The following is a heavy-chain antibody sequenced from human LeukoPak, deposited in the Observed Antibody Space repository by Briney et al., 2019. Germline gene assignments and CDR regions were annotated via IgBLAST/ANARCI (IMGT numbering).Heavy chain of an antibody. V-gene: IGHV3-66*01. Sequence: GGSLRLSCAASGFTVSSNYMSWVRQAPGKGLEWGSVIYSGGSTYYADSVKGRYTISRDNSKNTMYLQMNSLRAEDTAVYYCARMGSLGAFDVWGQGTMVTVSS. D-gene: IGHD6-13*01. J-gene: IGHJ3*01. CDR3: ARMGSLGAFDV. CDR1: GFTVSSNY. CDR2: IYSGGST.